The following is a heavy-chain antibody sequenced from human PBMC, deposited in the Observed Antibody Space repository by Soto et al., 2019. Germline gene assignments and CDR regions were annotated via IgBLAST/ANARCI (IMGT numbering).Heavy chain of an antibody. CDR1: GFTFDDYA. CDR3: AKDMVNYYDSSGHAFDY. V-gene: IGHV3-9*01. D-gene: IGHD3-22*01. J-gene: IGHJ4*02. Sequence: EVQLVESGGGLVQPGRSLRLSCAASGFTFDDYAMHWVRQAPGKGLEWVSGISWNSGSIGYADSVKGRFTISRDNAKNSLYLQMNSLRAEDTALYYCAKDMVNYYDSSGHAFDYWGQGTLVTVSS. CDR2: ISWNSGSI.